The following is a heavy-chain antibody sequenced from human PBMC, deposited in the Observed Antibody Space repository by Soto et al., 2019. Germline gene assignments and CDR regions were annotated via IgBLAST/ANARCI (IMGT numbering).Heavy chain of an antibody. CDR3: ARSPYSSKMNWFDP. Sequence: NPSETPSLTCAVYGGSFSGYYWSWIRQPPGKGLEWIGEINHSGSTNYNPSLKSRVTISVDTSKNQFSLKLSSVTAADTAVYYCARSPYSSKMNWFDPWGQGTLVTVSS. D-gene: IGHD6-13*01. CDR1: GGSFSGYY. V-gene: IGHV4-34*01. J-gene: IGHJ5*02. CDR2: INHSGST.